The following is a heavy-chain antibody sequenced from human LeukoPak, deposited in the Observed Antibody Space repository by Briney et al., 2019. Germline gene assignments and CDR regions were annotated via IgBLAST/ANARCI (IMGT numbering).Heavy chain of an antibody. D-gene: IGHD2-21*02. CDR3: ARDLYCGGDCPIDY. Sequence: GGSLRLSCAASGFTFSSYSMNWVRQAPGKGLEWVSSISSSSSYIYYADSVKGRFTISRDNVKNSLYLQMNSLRAEDTAVYYCARDLYCGGDCPIDYWGQGTLVTVSS. CDR1: GFTFSSYS. J-gene: IGHJ4*02. CDR2: ISSSSSYI. V-gene: IGHV3-21*01.